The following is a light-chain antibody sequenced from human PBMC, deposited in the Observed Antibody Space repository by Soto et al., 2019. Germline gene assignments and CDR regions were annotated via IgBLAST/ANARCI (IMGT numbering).Light chain of an antibody. V-gene: IGKV1-5*01. CDR2: GAS. J-gene: IGKJ5*01. CDR1: QSISSW. Sequence: DIQMTQSPSTLSASVGDRVTITCRASQSISSWLAWYQQKPGKAPKLLIYGASSLESGVPSRFSGSGSGTEFTLTISSLQSEDFAVYYCQQYNNWPLTFGQGTRLEIK. CDR3: QQYNNWPLT.